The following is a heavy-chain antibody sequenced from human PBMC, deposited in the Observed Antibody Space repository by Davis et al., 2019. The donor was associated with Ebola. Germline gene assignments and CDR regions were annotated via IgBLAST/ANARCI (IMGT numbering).Heavy chain of an antibody. V-gene: IGHV1-18*01. CDR3: ARVWWELVHLPDY. CDR1: GYSFIGYG. D-gene: IGHD1-26*01. J-gene: IGHJ4*02. Sequence: ASVKVSCKASGYSFIGYGISWVRQAPGQGLEWMGWISASNGNIKYSQKLQGRVTMTTDTSTSTAYMELRSLRSDDTAVYYCARVWWELVHLPDYWGQGTLVTVSS. CDR2: ISASNGNI.